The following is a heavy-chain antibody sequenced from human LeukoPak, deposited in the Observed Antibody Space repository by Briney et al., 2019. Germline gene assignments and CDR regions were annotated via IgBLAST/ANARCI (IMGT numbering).Heavy chain of an antibody. J-gene: IGHJ5*02. CDR2: ISYDGSNK. CDR1: GFTFSSYG. CDR3: AKDLRMRAIAAAADNWFDP. D-gene: IGHD6-13*01. Sequence: GRSLRLSCAASGFTFSSYGMHWVRQAPGKGLEWVAVISYDGSNKYYADSVKGRFTISRDNSKNTLYLQMNSLRAEDTAAYYCAKDLRMRAIAAAADNWFDPWGQGTLVTVSS. V-gene: IGHV3-30*18.